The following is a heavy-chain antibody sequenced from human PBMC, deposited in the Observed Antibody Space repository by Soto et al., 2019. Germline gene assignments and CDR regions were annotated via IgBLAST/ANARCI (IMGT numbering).Heavy chain of an antibody. CDR1: GFTFRTYA. Sequence: EVHLLESGGGLVQPGGSLRLSCAASGFTFRTYAMIWVRQAPGKGLDWVSVITGGGSTYYADSVKGRFTISRDNSKNTRYLQMNSLRAADTAVYYCAKDRYGDYGGVDYWGQGTLVTVSS. J-gene: IGHJ4*02. CDR3: AKDRYGDYGGVDY. D-gene: IGHD4-17*01. CDR2: ITGGGST. V-gene: IGHV3-23*01.